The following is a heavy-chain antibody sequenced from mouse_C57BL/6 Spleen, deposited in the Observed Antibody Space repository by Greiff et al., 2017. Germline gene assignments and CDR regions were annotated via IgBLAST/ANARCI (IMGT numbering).Heavy chain of an antibody. J-gene: IGHJ4*01. V-gene: IGHV1-64*01. CDR1: DYTFTSYW. Sequence: QVQLQQPGAELVKPGASVKLSCKASDYTFTSYWMHWVKQRPGQGLEWIGMIHPNSGSTNYNEKFKSKATLTVDKSSSTAYMQLSSLTSEDSAVYYCARSALYAMDYWGQGTSVTVSS. CDR2: IHPNSGST. CDR3: ARSALYAMDY.